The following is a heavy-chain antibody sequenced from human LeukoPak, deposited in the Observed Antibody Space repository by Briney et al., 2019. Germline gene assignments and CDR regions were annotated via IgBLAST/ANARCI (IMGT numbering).Heavy chain of an antibody. J-gene: IGHJ4*02. CDR2: IIPIFGTA. D-gene: IGHD3-16*02. CDR3: AGSYKGYDYVWGSYRYRHFDY. V-gene: IGHV1-69*05. CDR1: GGTFSSYA. Sequence: ASVKVSCKASGGTFSSYAISWVRQAPGQGLEWMGGIIPIFGTANYAQKFQGRVTITTDESTSTAYMELSSLRSEDTAVYYCAGSYKGYDYVWGSYRYRHFDYWGQGTLVTVFS.